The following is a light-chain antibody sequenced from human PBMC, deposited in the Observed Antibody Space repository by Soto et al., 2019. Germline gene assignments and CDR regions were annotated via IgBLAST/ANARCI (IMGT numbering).Light chain of an antibody. CDR2: SAS. CDR3: QQSFSTLWT. V-gene: IGKV1-39*01. CDR1: QSISIY. Sequence: DIQMTQSPSSLSASVGDTVIISCRASQSISIYSNWYQQKPGTAPRLLIYSASVRQSGVPSRFSGTRAGRAFTLTISGLQPGDFATYYRQQSFSTLWTFGQGTKVEI. J-gene: IGKJ1*01.